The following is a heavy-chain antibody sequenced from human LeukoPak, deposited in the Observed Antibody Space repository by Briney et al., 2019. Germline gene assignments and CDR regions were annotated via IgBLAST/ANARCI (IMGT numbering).Heavy chain of an antibody. V-gene: IGHV3-48*04. Sequence: GSPRLSCAASGFTFSSYSMNWVRQAPGKGLEWVSYISSSSSTIYYADSVKGRFTISRDNAKNSLYLQMNSLRAEDTAVYYCARDPTKKGIAVAVPGTDAFDIWGQGTMVTVSS. J-gene: IGHJ3*02. CDR1: GFTFSSYS. CDR3: ARDPTKKGIAVAVPGTDAFDI. D-gene: IGHD6-19*01. CDR2: ISSSSSTI.